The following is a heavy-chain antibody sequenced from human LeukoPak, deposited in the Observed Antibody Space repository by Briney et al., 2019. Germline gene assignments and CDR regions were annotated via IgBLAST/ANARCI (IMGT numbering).Heavy chain of an antibody. CDR1: GFTFSSYA. Sequence: GGSLRLSCAASGFTFSSYAMHWVRQAPGKGLEWVAVISYDGSNKYYADSVEGRFTISRGNSKNTLYLQMNSLRAEDTAVYYCARDTYYYDSSGYLFDYWGQGTLVTVSS. V-gene: IGHV3-30*04. CDR2: ISYDGSNK. J-gene: IGHJ4*02. CDR3: ARDTYYYDSSGYLFDY. D-gene: IGHD3-22*01.